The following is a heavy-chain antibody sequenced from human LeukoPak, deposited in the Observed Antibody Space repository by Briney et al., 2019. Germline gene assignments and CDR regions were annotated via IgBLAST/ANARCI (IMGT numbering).Heavy chain of an antibody. V-gene: IGHV3-7*01. CDR1: GFTFSTYW. D-gene: IGHD2-2*01. Sequence: QPGGSLRLSCVASGFTFSTYWMSWVRQAPGKGLEWVAIINQGGSEKYFVDSVKGRFAISRDNTKNSVYLQMNSLRAEDTAVYYCARDWGGYCSSTSCPRLHWGQGTLVTVSS. J-gene: IGHJ4*02. CDR3: ARDWGGYCSSTSCPRLH. CDR2: INQGGSEK.